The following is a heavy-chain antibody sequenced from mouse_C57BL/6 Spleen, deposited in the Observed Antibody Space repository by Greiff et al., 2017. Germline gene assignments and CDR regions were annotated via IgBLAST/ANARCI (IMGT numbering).Heavy chain of an antibody. Sequence: QVQLQQSGAELVRPGASVKLSCKASGYTFTDYYINWVKQRPGQGLEWIARIYPGSGNTYYNEKFKGKATLTAEKSSSTAYMQLSSLTSEDSAVYFCARNLYYDYDEGYWYFDVWGTGTTVTVSS. J-gene: IGHJ1*03. CDR2: IYPGSGNT. CDR3: ARNLYYDYDEGYWYFDV. D-gene: IGHD2-4*01. V-gene: IGHV1-76*01. CDR1: GYTFTDYY.